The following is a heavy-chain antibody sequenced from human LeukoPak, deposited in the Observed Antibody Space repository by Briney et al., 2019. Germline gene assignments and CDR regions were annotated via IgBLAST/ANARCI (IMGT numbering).Heavy chain of an antibody. CDR3: ARGITVIGYYFDN. J-gene: IGHJ4*02. CDR2: TYYRSKWYH. V-gene: IGHV6-1*01. CDR1: GDSFSSNSAA. Sequence: SQTLSLTCAISGDSFSSNSAAWHWLRQSPSGGLEGLGRTYYRSKWYHDYPVSVKSRITINPDTSKNQFSLQLNSVTPEDTAVYYCARGITVIGYYFDNWGQGTLVTVSS. D-gene: IGHD6-19*01.